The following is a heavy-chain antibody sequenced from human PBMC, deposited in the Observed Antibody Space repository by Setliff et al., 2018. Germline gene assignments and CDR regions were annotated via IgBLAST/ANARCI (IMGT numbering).Heavy chain of an antibody. D-gene: IGHD3-22*01. J-gene: IGHJ6*03. CDR3: AKRDYYDSSGYLLPYMDV. CDR2: ISGSGSSA. Sequence: GGSLRLSCAVSGFTFSTYAVCWVRQAQGKGLEWVSSISGSGSSAYYADSVKGRFTISIDNSKNTLYLQMNSLRAEDTAVYYCAKRDYYDSSGYLLPYMDVWGKGTTVTVSS. CDR1: GFTFSTYA. V-gene: IGHV3-23*01.